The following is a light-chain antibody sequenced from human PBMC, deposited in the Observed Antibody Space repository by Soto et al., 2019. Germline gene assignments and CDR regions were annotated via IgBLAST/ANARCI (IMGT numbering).Light chain of an antibody. CDR2: GAS. J-gene: IGKJ1*01. CDR3: QQYSNWPPVT. Sequence: DIVLTQSPGTLSLSPGERATLSCRASQSVSSSLAWYQQKPGQAPRLLIYGASTRATGIPARFSGSGSGTEFTLTISSLQSEDFAVYFCQQYSNWPPVTFGQGTKVDI. V-gene: IGKV3-15*01. CDR1: QSVSSS.